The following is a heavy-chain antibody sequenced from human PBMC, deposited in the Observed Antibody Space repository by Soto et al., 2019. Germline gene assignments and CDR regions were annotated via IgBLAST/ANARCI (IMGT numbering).Heavy chain of an antibody. J-gene: IGHJ4*02. CDR3: ARGLRYFDWSEFDY. CDR1: GYSFTSYL. Sequence: GESLKISCKGSGYSFTSYLISWVRQMPGKGLEWMGRIDPSDSYTNYSPSFQGHVTISADKSISTAYLQWSSLKASDTAMYYCARGLRYFDWSEFDYWGQGTLVTVSS. V-gene: IGHV5-10-1*01. D-gene: IGHD3-9*01. CDR2: IDPSDSYT.